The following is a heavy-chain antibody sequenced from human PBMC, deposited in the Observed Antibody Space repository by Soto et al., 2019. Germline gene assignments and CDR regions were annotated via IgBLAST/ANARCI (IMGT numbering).Heavy chain of an antibody. CDR1: GYTFTTYG. J-gene: IGHJ2*01. D-gene: IGHD5-18*01. Sequence: QVQLVQSGAEVKEPGASVKVSCKASGYTFTTYGISWVRQAPGQGLEWMGWISVYNGNTNYAERLQGRVTMTTDTSTSTAYMELWRLRSEDTAMYYCARSYSYGSYWYFDLWGRGTLVTVSS. V-gene: IGHV1-18*04. CDR3: ARSYSYGSYWYFDL. CDR2: ISVYNGNT.